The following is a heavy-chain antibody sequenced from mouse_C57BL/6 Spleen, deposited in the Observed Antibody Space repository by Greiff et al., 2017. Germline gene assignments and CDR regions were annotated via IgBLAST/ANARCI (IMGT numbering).Heavy chain of an antibody. CDR2: ISSGGSYT. D-gene: IGHD2-5*01. CDR1: GFTFSSYG. Sequence: EVQVVESGGDLVKPGGSLKLSCAASGFTFSSYGMSWVRQTPDKRLEWVATISSGGSYTYYPDSVKGRFPISRDNAKNTLYLQMSSLKSEDTAMYYCARQDSNYVDYWGQGTTLTVSS. J-gene: IGHJ2*01. V-gene: IGHV5-6*01. CDR3: ARQDSNYVDY.